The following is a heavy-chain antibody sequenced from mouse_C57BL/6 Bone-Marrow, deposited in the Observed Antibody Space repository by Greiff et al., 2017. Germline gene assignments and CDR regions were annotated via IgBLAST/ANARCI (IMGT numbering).Heavy chain of an antibody. Sequence: VQLQQSGAELVKPGASVKLSCKASGYTFTGYWITWVKQRPGQGLEWIGEIYPGSGSTNYNEKFKSKATLTVDTSSSTAYMQLSSRTSEDSAVYYCAREGEDSGGCAYWGQGTLVTVSA. J-gene: IGHJ3*01. V-gene: IGHV1-55*01. CDR1: GYTFTGYW. CDR2: IYPGSGST. CDR3: AREGEDSGGCAY.